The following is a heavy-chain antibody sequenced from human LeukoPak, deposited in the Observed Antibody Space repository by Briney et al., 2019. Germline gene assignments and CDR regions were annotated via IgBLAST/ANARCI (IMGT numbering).Heavy chain of an antibody. CDR2: IFPSGGEI. V-gene: IGHV3-23*01. CDR1: GFTFSTFA. D-gene: IGHD2-8*02. J-gene: IGHJ4*02. CDR3: ATYRQVLLPFES. Sequence: PGGSLRLSCVASGFTFSTFAMIWVRQPPGKGLEWVSSIFPSGGEIRYADSVRGRFTISRDNSKSTLSLQMNSLRVEDTAIYYCATYRQVLLPFESWGQGTLVTVSS.